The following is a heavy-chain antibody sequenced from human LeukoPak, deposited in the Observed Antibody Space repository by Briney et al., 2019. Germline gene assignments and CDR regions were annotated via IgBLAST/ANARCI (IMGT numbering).Heavy chain of an antibody. Sequence: PSETLSLTCSVSGGSISSYFWSWIRQPAGKGLEWIGRIYTSGSTNYNPSLKSRVTMSVDTSKNQFSLKLSSVTAADTAVYYCRAVATTGDFDYWGQGTLVTVSS. D-gene: IGHD5-12*01. V-gene: IGHV4-4*07. J-gene: IGHJ4*02. CDR1: GGSISSYF. CDR3: RAVATTGDFDY. CDR2: IYTSGST.